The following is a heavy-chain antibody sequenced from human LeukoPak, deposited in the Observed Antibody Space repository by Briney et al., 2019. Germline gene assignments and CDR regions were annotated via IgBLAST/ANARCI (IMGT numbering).Heavy chain of an antibody. Sequence: GGSLRLSCAASGFTFSSYAMSWVRQAPGKGLEWVSAISGSGGSTYYADSVKGRFTISRDNSKNTLYLQMNSLRAEDTAVYYCAKVGYGSPIPYYYYYMDVWGKGTTVTVSS. J-gene: IGHJ6*03. D-gene: IGHD5-18*01. CDR2: ISGSGGST. CDR1: GFTFSSYA. CDR3: AKVGYGSPIPYYYYYMDV. V-gene: IGHV3-23*01.